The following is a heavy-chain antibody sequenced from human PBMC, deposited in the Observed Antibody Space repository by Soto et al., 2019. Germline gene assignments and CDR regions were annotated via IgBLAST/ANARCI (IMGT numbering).Heavy chain of an antibody. V-gene: IGHV1-3*01. CDR2: INPGNGDT. D-gene: IGHD2-2*01. CDR3: ARTDCSSTSCYNYYYYGMDV. Sequence: VKVSCKTSGYSFTKYGLHWVRQAPGQRLEWMGWINPGNGDTKYSQKFQGRVTITRDTSATTAYMELSSLRSEDSAVFYCARTDCSSTSCYNYYYYGMDVWGQGTTVTVSS. CDR1: GYSFTKYG. J-gene: IGHJ6*02.